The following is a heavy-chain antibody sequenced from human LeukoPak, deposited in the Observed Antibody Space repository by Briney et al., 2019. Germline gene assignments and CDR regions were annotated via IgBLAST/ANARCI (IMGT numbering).Heavy chain of an antibody. CDR3: ARRGTYCSSTSCYLGYYMDV. Sequence: GESLKISCKGSGYSFTSYWIGWVRQMPGKGLEWMGSIYPGDSDTRYSPSFQGQVTISADKSISTAYMQWSSLKASDTAMYYCARRGTYCSSTSCYLGYYMDVWGKGTTVTVSS. J-gene: IGHJ6*03. CDR2: IYPGDSDT. V-gene: IGHV5-51*01. CDR1: GYSFTSYW. D-gene: IGHD2-2*01.